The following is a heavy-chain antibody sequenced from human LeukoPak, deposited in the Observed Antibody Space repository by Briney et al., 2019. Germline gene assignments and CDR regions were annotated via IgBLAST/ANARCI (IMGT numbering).Heavy chain of an antibody. V-gene: IGHV3-48*02. CDR1: GFTFSSFG. CDR2: ISDSSTLT. Sequence: PGGSLRLPCSASGFTFSSFGMNWVRQAPGKGLEWVSYISDSSTLTYYADSVKGRFTISRDNAKNSLSLQLNSLRDEDTAVYFCAKVIRGGYGMDVWGQGTTVTVSS. CDR3: AKVIRGGYGMDV. J-gene: IGHJ6*02. D-gene: IGHD3-10*01.